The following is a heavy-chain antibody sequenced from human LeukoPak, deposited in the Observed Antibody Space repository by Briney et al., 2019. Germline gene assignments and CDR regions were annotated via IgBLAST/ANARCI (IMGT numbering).Heavy chain of an antibody. Sequence: GRSLRLSCAASGFTFSSYGMHWVRQAPGKGLEWVAVISYDGSNKYYADSVKGRFTISRDNSKNTLYLQMNSLRAEDTAVYYCASGDTVTIAVSSVDYWGQGTLVTVSS. V-gene: IGHV3-30*03. CDR1: GFTFSSYG. CDR3: ASGDTVTIAVSSVDY. J-gene: IGHJ4*02. CDR2: ISYDGSNK. D-gene: IGHD4-11*01.